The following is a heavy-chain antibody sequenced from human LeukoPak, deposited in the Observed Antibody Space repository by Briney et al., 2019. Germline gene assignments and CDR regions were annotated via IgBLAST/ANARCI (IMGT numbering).Heavy chain of an antibody. CDR2: IRYDGSNK. D-gene: IGHD4-17*01. V-gene: IGHV3-30*02. J-gene: IGHJ2*01. CDR3: AKDLEGDYVVWYLDL. CDR1: GFTFSSYG. Sequence: GGSLRLSCAASGFTFSSYGMHWVRQAPGKGPEWVAFIRYDGSNKYYADSVKGRFTISRDNSKNTLYLQMNSLGAEDTAVYYCAKDLEGDYVVWYLDLWGRGTLVTVSS.